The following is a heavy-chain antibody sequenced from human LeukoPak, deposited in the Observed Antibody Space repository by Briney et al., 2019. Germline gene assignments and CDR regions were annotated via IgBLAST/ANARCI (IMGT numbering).Heavy chain of an antibody. CDR1: GFTFSSYG. V-gene: IGHV3-30*18. CDR2: ISYDGSNK. Sequence: GGSLRLSRAASGFTFSSYGMHWVRQAPGKGLEWVAVISYDGSNKYYADSVKGRFTISRDNSKNTLYLQMNSLRAEDTAVYYCAKGLRITIFGVVMNWGQGTLVTVSS. CDR3: AKGLRITIFGVVMN. D-gene: IGHD3-3*01. J-gene: IGHJ4*02.